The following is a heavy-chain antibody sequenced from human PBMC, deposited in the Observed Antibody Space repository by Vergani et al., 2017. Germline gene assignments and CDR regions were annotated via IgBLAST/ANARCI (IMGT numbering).Heavy chain of an antibody. Sequence: EVQLVESGGGLVQPGRSLRLSCAASGFTFDDYAMHWVRQAPGKGLEWVSGISWNSGSIGYADSVKGRFTISRDNAKNSLYLQMNSLRAEDTALYYCAKDKAYYYDSSGLTFDYWGQGTLVTVSS. J-gene: IGHJ4*02. CDR2: ISWNSGSI. V-gene: IGHV3-9*01. CDR1: GFTFDDYA. CDR3: AKDKAYYYDSSGLTFDY. D-gene: IGHD3-22*01.